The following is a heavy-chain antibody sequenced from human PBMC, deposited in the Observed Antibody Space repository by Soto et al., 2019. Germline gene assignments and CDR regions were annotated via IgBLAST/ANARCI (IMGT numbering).Heavy chain of an antibody. V-gene: IGHV1-69*13. Sequence: GASVKVSGKASGGTFSSYAISWVRQAPGQGLEWMGGIIPIFGTANYAQKFQGRVTITADESTSTAYMELSSLRSEDTAVYYCARDGSSGSYYKGYYYGMDVWGQGTTVTVSS. CDR1: GGTFSSYA. D-gene: IGHD3-10*01. CDR2: IIPIFGTA. J-gene: IGHJ6*02. CDR3: ARDGSSGSYYKGYYYGMDV.